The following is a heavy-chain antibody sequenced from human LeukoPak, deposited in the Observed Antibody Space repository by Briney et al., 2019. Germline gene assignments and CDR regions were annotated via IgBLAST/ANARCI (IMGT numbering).Heavy chain of an antibody. J-gene: IGHJ4*02. Sequence: GGSLRLSCAASGFTFSNAWMSWVRQAPGKGLGWVGRIKSKTDGGTTDYAAPVKGRFTISRDDSKNTLYLQMNSLKTEDTAVYYCTTDSGSSWPDYWGQGTLVTVSS. CDR3: TTDSGSSWPDY. D-gene: IGHD6-13*01. CDR2: IKSKTDGGTT. CDR1: GFTFSNAW. V-gene: IGHV3-15*01.